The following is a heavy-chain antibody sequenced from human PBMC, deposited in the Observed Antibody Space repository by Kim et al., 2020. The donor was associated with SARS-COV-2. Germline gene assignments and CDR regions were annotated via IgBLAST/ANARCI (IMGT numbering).Heavy chain of an antibody. CDR3: AKGRGGTPYYYYGMDV. D-gene: IGHD2-15*01. J-gene: IGHJ6*02. V-gene: IGHV3-23*01. CDR2: ISGGGGST. Sequence: LSLTCAASGFTLTSYAMNWVRQAPGKGLEWVSTISGGGGSTYYADSVRGRFTISRDSSQNTLYLQMNSLRAEDTAVYYCAKGRGGTPYYYYGMDVWGQGTTVTVSS. CDR1: GFTLTSYA.